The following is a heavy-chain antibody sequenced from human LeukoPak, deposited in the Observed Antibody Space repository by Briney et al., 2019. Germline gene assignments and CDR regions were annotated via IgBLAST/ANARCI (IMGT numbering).Heavy chain of an antibody. V-gene: IGHV3-33*01. CDR1: GFTFSTHG. J-gene: IGHJ4*02. D-gene: IGHD5-12*01. CDR3: ARDIGNSGFNLDY. Sequence: GGSLRLSCVVSGFTFSTHGFHWVRQAPGKGLEWVSVIWHDGGRKEYADSVRGRFTISRDNSNLYLQMNSLRAEDTAIYYCARDIGNSGFNLDYWGQGTPVIVSS. CDR2: IWHDGGRK.